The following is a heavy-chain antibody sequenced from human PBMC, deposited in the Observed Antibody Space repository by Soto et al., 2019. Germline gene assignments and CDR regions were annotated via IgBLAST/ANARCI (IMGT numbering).Heavy chain of an antibody. CDR2: INNSRSYI. V-gene: IGHV3-21*01. CDR3: ASSDYYDSSGYSGDY. CDR1: GGSFSGYY. J-gene: IGHJ4*02. D-gene: IGHD3-22*01. Sequence: ASETLSLTCAVYGGSFSGYYWSWIRQPPGKGLEWVASINNSRSYIYYADSVKGRFTISRDNAKNSLYLQMNSLRAEDTAVYYCASSDYYDSSGYSGDYWGQGTLVTVSS.